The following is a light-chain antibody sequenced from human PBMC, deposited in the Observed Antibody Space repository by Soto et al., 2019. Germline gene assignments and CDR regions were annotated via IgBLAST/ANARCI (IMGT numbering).Light chain of an antibody. CDR1: SSDVGGYNY. V-gene: IGLV2-14*01. Sequence: QSALTQPASGAGSPGQSITIYCTGTSSDVGGYNYVSWYQQHPGKAPKLMIYDVSNRPSGVSNRFSGSKSGNTASLTISGLQAEDEADYYCSSYTSSSTQVFGPGTKVTVL. CDR2: DVS. CDR3: SSYTSSSTQV. J-gene: IGLJ1*01.